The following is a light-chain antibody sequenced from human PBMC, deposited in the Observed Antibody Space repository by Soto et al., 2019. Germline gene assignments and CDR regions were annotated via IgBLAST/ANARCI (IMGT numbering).Light chain of an antibody. CDR3: QQRTGS. J-gene: IGKJ4*01. CDR1: QSVSSY. CDR2: DIS. Sequence: EFVLTQSPATLSLSPGERATLSCRASQSVSSYLAWYQQKPGQAPRLLIYDISNRATGIPPRFSGSGSGTDFTLTISSLEPEDFGVYYCQQRTGSFGGGTKVDIK. V-gene: IGKV3-11*01.